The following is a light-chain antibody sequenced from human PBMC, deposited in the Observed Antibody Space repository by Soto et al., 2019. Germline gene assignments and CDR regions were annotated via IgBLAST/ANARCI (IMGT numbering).Light chain of an antibody. CDR3: QQYDT. J-gene: IGKJ2*01. CDR2: SAS. V-gene: IGKV3-20*01. CDR1: QSVSSSD. Sequence: IVLTQSPGTLSLSPGERATLSCRASQSVSSSDLAWYQQKPGQAPRLLIYSASSRATGIPDRFSGSGSGTGFTLTIRRLEPEDFAVYYCQQYDTFGQGTKLEIK.